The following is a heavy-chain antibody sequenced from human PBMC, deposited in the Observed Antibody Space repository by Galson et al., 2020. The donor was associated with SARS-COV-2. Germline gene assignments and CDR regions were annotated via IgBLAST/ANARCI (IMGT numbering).Heavy chain of an antibody. CDR2: INPSGGST. CDR1: GYTFTSYY. CDR3: ARDRSDCSGGSCYYFDY. J-gene: IGHJ4*02. Sequence: ASVKVSCKASGYTFTSYYMHWVRQAPGQGLEWMGIINPSGGSTSYAQKFQGRVTMTRDTSTSTVYMELSSLRSEDTAVYYCARDRSDCSGGSCYYFDYWGQRTLVTVSS. V-gene: IGHV1-46*01. D-gene: IGHD2-15*01.